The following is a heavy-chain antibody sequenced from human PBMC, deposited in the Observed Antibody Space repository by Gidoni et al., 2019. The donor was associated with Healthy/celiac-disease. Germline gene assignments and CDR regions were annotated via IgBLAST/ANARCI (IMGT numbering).Heavy chain of an antibody. CDR2: IWYDGSNN. J-gene: IGHJ5*02. D-gene: IGHD6-13*01. Sequence: QVQMVESGGGVVQPGRTLRLSCEASAFTFSSYGMHWLRQAPGKGLEWVAFIWYDGSNNYYADSVKGRFTISRDNSKNTLYLQMNSLRAEDTAVYYCARDQAAAARPWFDPWGQGTLVTVSS. CDR3: ARDQAAAARPWFDP. CDR1: AFTFSSYG. V-gene: IGHV3-33*01.